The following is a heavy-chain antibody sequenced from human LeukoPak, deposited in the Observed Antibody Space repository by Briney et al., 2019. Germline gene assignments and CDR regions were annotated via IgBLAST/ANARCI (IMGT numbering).Heavy chain of an antibody. V-gene: IGHV3-15*01. CDR3: TTADYYCSSTSCPIDY. Sequence: PGGSLRLSCAASGFTFSNAWMSWVRQAPGKGLEWVGRIKSKTDGGTTDYAAPVKGRFTISRDDSKNTLYLQMNSLKTEDTAVYYCTTADYYCSSTSCPIDYWGQGTLVTVSS. D-gene: IGHD2-2*01. CDR2: IKSKTDGGTT. CDR1: GFTFSNAW. J-gene: IGHJ4*02.